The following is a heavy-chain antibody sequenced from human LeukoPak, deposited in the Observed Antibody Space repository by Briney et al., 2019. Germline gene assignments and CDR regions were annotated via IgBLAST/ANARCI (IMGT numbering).Heavy chain of an antibody. Sequence: GESLKISCKGSGFTFTTHWIVWVRQMPGKGLEWMGSIYPTDSDTRYSPSFQGQVTISADKSITTAYLRWSSLRASDTAMYYCARRLYSGDSMTAFDYWGQGTLVTVSS. J-gene: IGHJ4*02. CDR3: ARRLYSGDSMTAFDY. CDR1: GFTFTTHW. V-gene: IGHV5-51*03. CDR2: IYPTDSDT. D-gene: IGHD1-26*01.